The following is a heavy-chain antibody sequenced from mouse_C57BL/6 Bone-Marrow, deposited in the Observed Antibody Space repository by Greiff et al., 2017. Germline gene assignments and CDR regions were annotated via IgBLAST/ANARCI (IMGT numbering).Heavy chain of an antibody. J-gene: IGHJ1*03. CDR3: ARDDYGSSLYGYFDV. CDR2: IYPRGGNT. CDR1: GYTFPSYG. V-gene: IGHV1-81*01. Sequence: QVQLQQSGAELARPGASVKLSCKASGYTFPSYGISWVKQRTGQGLEWIGEIYPRGGNTYYNEKFKGKATLTADKSSSTAYMELRSLTSEDAAVEFCARDDYGSSLYGYFDVWGTGTTVTVSS. D-gene: IGHD1-1*01.